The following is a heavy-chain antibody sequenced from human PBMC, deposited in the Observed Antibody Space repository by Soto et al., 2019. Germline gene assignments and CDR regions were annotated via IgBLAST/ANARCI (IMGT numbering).Heavy chain of an antibody. V-gene: IGHV4-59*08. CDR1: GGSISSYY. D-gene: IGHD1-26*01. CDR3: ARHEQRGAYYYYYYMDV. J-gene: IGHJ6*03. CDR2: IYYSGST. Sequence: PSETLSLTCTVSGGSISSYYWSWIRQPPGKGLEWIGYIYYSGSTNYNPSLKSRVTISVDTSKNQFSLKLSSVTAADTAVYYCARHEQRGAYYYYYYMDVWGKGTTVTVSS.